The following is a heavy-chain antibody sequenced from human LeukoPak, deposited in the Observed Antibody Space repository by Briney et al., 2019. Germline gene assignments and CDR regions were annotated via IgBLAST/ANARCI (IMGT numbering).Heavy chain of an antibody. CDR1: GYTLTELS. V-gene: IGHV1-24*01. CDR3: ARVDDYGDYGVEPSGY. J-gene: IGHJ4*02. CDR2: FDPEDGET. Sequence: ASVKVSCKVSGYTLTELSMHWVRQAPGKGLEWMGGFDPEDGETIYAQKFQGRVTMTEDTSTDTAYMELSSLRSEDTAVYYCARVDDYGDYGVEPSGYWGQGTLVTVSS. D-gene: IGHD4-17*01.